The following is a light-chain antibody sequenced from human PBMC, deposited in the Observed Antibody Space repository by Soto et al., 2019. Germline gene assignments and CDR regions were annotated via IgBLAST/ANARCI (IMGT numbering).Light chain of an antibody. V-gene: IGLV1-47*01. Sequence: QSVLTQPPSAPGTPGQRVTISCSGSSSNIGSNYVYWYQQLPGTAPKLLIYRNNQRPSGVPDRFSGSKSGTSASLAISGLRSEDEADYYCAAWDDSLSGLYVSGTGTKVTVL. J-gene: IGLJ1*01. CDR3: AAWDDSLSGLYV. CDR2: RNN. CDR1: SSNIGSNY.